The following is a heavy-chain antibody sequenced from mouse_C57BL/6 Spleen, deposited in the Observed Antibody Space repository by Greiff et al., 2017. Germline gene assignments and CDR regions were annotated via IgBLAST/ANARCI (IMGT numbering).Heavy chain of an antibody. CDR2: ISSGSSTI. Sequence: EVKLVESGGGLVKPGGSLKLSCAASGFTFSDYGMHWVRQAPEKGLEWVAYISSGSSTIYYADTVKGRFTISRDNAKNTLFLQMTSLRSEDTAMYYCARSYDGYPSFDYWGQGTTLTVSS. V-gene: IGHV5-17*01. CDR1: GFTFSDYG. CDR3: ARSYDGYPSFDY. J-gene: IGHJ2*01. D-gene: IGHD2-3*01.